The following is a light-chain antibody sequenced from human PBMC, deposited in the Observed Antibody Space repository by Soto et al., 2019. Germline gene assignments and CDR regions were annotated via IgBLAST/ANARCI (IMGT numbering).Light chain of an antibody. CDR1: SSDVGTYDR. CDR3: SSYAASTTLL. Sequence: QSVLTQPPSVSGSPGQSVTISCIGSSSDVGTYDRVSWYQAPPGTARKLIIYEVHYRPSGVPDRFSGSKSGNTASLTISGLQAEDEADYYCSSYAASTTLLFGGGTKVTVL. J-gene: IGLJ2*01. CDR2: EVH. V-gene: IGLV2-18*02.